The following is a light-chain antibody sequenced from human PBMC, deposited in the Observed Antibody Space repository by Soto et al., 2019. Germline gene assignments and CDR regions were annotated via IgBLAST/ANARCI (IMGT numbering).Light chain of an antibody. V-gene: IGKV3-20*01. CDR3: QQYGSSPRT. CDR1: QSVSSGF. Sequence: EIVLTQSPGTLSLSPGERATLSCRASQSVSSGFLAWYQQKPGQAPRLLIYGASSRATGNPDRFSGSGSGTDFTLTISGLEPEDFAVYYCQQYGSSPRTFGQGTKVEIK. J-gene: IGKJ1*01. CDR2: GAS.